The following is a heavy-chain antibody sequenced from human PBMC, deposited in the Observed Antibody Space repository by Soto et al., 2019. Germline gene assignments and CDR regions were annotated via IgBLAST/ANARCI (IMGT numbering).Heavy chain of an antibody. CDR1: RFNFSEYV. J-gene: IGHJ4*02. V-gene: IGHV3-30*18. Sequence: PGWSLSLSCAASRFNFSEYVMQWVRQAPGKGLEWVAGISHGATRKSYSDSVKGRFIISRDNSKKILYLQLNSLRREDTAVYYCAKDWVGGSNRYQLDYWGRGTLVGVSS. CDR3: AKDWVGGSNRYQLDY. CDR2: ISHGATRK. D-gene: IGHD4-4*01.